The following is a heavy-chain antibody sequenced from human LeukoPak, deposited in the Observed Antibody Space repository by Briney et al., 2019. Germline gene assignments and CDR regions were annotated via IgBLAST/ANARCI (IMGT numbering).Heavy chain of an antibody. V-gene: IGHV1-2*02. J-gene: IGHJ5*02. D-gene: IGHD3-22*01. CDR1: GYSFTGYY. CDR3: ARDLAAITTGSHNWFDP. Sequence: ASVKVSCKASGYSFTGYYMHWVRQAPGQGLEWMGLINPKSGGTNYAQKFQGRVTMTRDTSISTAFMELSRLTSDDTAVYYCARDLAAITTGSHNWFDPWGQGTLVTVSS. CDR2: INPKSGGT.